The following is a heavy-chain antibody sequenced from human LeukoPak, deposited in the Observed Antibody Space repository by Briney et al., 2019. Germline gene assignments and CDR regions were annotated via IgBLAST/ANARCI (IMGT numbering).Heavy chain of an antibody. V-gene: IGHV4-4*07. D-gene: IGHD5-24*01. CDR1: GGSINFNH. J-gene: IGHJ3*02. CDR2: IYSSGTT. CDR3: TRGARDDYKDTDAFDI. Sequence: PSETLSLTCSVSGGSINFNHWSWIRQPAGKGLEWIGRIYSSGTTNYNPSLNSRVTMSVDTSNNQFSLKLTSVTAADTAVYYCTRGARDDYKDTDAFDIWGQGTMVTVSS.